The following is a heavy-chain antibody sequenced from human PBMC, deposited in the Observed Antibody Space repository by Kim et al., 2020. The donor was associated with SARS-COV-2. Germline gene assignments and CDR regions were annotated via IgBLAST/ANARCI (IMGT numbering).Heavy chain of an antibody. CDR2: INPNSGGT. CDR1: GYTFTGYY. V-gene: IGHV1-2*02. D-gene: IGHD2-15*01. Sequence: ASVKVSCKASGYTFTGYYMHWVRQAPGQGLEWMGWINPNSGGTNYAQKFQGRVTMTRDTSISTAYMELSRLRSDDTAVYYCARAHLVGGGSPENYWGQGTLVTVSS. J-gene: IGHJ4*02. CDR3: ARAHLVGGGSPENY.